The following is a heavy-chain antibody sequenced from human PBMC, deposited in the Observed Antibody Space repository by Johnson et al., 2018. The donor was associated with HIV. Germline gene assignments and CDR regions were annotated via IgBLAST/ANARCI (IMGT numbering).Heavy chain of an antibody. V-gene: IGHV3-53*01. J-gene: IGHJ3*02. CDR3: ARRCSSSSCSHGAFDI. Sequence: VQLVESGGGLVQPGGSLRFSCASSGFTVSSNYMSWVRQAPGKGLEWLSVLYSDGRTYYADSVKGRFTISRDGSKNTLFLQMNSLRAEDTAVYYCARRCSSSSCSHGAFDIWGQGTVVTVSS. CDR1: GFTVSSNY. D-gene: IGHD2-2*01. CDR2: LYSDGRT.